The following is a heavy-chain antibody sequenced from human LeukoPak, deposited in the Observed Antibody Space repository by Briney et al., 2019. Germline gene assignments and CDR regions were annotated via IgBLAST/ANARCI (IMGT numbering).Heavy chain of an antibody. V-gene: IGHV3-23*01. Sequence: PRGSLRLSCAASGFTFSTYVMNWVRQAPGKGLEWVSTISDSGGSTYYADSVKGRFTISRDNSKSTLYLQMNSLRAEDTAVYYCGRYYVMDVWGQGTSVTVSS. CDR1: GFTFSTYV. J-gene: IGHJ6*02. CDR3: GRYYVMDV. CDR2: ISDSGGST.